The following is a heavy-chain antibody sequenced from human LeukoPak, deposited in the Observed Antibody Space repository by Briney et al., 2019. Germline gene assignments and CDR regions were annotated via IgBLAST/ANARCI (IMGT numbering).Heavy chain of an antibody. Sequence: GGSLRLSCAASGFTFSSYAMHWVRQAPGKGLEWVAVISYDGSIKYYADSVKGRFTISRDNSKNTLYLQMNSLRAEDTAVYYCARDYYDSSGYVDYWGQGTLVTVSS. CDR2: ISYDGSIK. CDR3: ARDYYDSSGYVDY. D-gene: IGHD3-22*01. V-gene: IGHV3-30-3*01. CDR1: GFTFSSYA. J-gene: IGHJ4*02.